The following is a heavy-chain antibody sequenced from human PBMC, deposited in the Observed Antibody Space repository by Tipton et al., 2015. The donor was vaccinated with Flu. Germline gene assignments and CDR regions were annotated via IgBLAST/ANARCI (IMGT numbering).Heavy chain of an antibody. J-gene: IGHJ4*02. CDR2: IIPIFGTA. CDR3: ASGVREGYRGSFDY. CDR1: GGTFSSYA. V-gene: IGHV1-69*01. D-gene: IGHD5-24*01. Sequence: QLVQSGAEVKKPGSSVKVSCKASGGTFSSYAISWVRQAPGQGLEWMGGIIPIFGTANYAQKFQGRVTITADESTSTAYMELSSLRSEDPAVYYCASGVREGYRGSFDYWGQGTLVTVSS.